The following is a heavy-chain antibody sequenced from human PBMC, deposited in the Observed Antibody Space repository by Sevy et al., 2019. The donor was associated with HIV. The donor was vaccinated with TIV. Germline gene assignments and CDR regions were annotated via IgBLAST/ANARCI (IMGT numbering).Heavy chain of an antibody. D-gene: IGHD2-2*01. J-gene: IGHJ6*02. CDR2: IKLDGSGK. CDR1: GFNFNIFA. CDR3: ARDCSSTSCLWGLDV. V-gene: IGHV3-7*03. Sequence: GGSLRLSCAVSGFNFNIFAMNWVRQSPGKGLEWVANIKLDGSGKYYVDSVKGRFTISRDNAKNSLYLQMNSLRAEDTALYYCARDCSSTSCLWGLDVWGQGTTVTVSS.